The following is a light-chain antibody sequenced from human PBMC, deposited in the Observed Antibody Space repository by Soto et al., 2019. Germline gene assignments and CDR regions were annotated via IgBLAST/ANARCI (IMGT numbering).Light chain of an antibody. CDR3: QQRSNWPPIT. CDR2: DAS. J-gene: IGKJ5*01. V-gene: IGKV3-11*01. CDR1: QSVSSY. Sequence: EIVLTQSPATLPLSPGERATLSCRASQSVSSYLAWYQQKPGQAPRLLIYDASNRATGIPVRFSGSGSGTDFTLTISGLEPEDFAVYYCQQRSNWPPITFGHGTRLEIK.